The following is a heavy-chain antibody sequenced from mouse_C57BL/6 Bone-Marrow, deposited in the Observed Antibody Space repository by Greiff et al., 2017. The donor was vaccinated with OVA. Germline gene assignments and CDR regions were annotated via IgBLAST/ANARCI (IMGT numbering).Heavy chain of an antibody. V-gene: IGHV1-7*01. Sequence: VQLQQSGPELVKPGASVKMSCKASGYTFTSYWMHWVKQRPGQGLEWIGYINPSSGYTKYNQKFKDKATLTADKSSSTAYMQLSSLTYEDSAVYYCASRYNWYFDVWGTGTTVTVSS. J-gene: IGHJ1*03. CDR1: GYTFTSYW. CDR3: ASRYNWYFDV. CDR2: INPSSGYT.